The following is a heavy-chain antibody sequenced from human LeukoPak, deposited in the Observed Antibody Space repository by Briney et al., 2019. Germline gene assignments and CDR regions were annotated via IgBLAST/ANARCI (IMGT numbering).Heavy chain of an antibody. Sequence: SETLSLTCTVSGGSVSSYYWSWIRQPPGKGLEWIGYIYYNGNTGYNPSLKSRVTISLDTSKNKFSPKLNSMTAADTAIYYCARVREAYYDRAFDIWGQGTMVIVSS. J-gene: IGHJ3*02. CDR2: IYYNGNT. V-gene: IGHV4-59*02. D-gene: IGHD3-22*01. CDR1: GGSVSSYY. CDR3: ARVREAYYDRAFDI.